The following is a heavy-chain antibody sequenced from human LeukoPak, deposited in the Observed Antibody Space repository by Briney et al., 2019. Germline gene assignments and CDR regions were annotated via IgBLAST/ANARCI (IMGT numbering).Heavy chain of an antibody. D-gene: IGHD2-15*01. V-gene: IGHV4-59*01. CDR1: SGSISSYY. J-gene: IGHJ3*02. Sequence: PSETLSLTCTVSSGSISSYYWSWIRQPPGKGLEWIGYIYYSGSTNYNPSLKSRVTISVDTSKNQFSLKLSSVTAADTAVYYCARVIGGGRDAFDIWGQGTVVTVSS. CDR2: IYYSGST. CDR3: ARVIGGGRDAFDI.